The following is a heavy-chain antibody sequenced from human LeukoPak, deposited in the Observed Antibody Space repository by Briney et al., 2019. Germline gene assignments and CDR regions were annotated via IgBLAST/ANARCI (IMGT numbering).Heavy chain of an antibody. V-gene: IGHV1-2*04. D-gene: IGHD3-10*01. CDR2: INPDSGDT. CDR3: ARVGYYYGAGSHFKALDS. J-gene: IGHJ4*02. CDR1: GYTLIELS. Sequence: ASVKVSCKVSGYTLIELSMHWVRQAPGKGLEWMGWINPDSGDTNYEQKFQDWVTMTRDTSVNTVYMELSSLKSDDTAVYYCARVGYYYGAGSHFKALDSWGQGTLVIVSS.